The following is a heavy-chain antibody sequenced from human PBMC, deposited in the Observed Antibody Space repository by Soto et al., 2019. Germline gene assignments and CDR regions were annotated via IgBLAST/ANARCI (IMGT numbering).Heavy chain of an antibody. J-gene: IGHJ6*02. Sequence: QVQLVQSGAEVKKPGSSVKVSCKASGGTFSSYAISWVRQAPGQGLEWMGGIIPIFGTANYAQKFQGRVTITADKSTSTAYMELSSLRSEDTAVYYCARRRDCYNYYYYYGMDVWGQGTTVTVSS. CDR2: IIPIFGTA. D-gene: IGHD2-21*01. V-gene: IGHV1-69*06. CDR3: ARRRDCYNYYYYYGMDV. CDR1: GGTFSSYA.